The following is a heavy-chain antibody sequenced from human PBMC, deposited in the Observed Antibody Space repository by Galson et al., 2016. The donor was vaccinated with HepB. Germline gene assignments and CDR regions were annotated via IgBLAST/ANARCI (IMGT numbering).Heavy chain of an antibody. Sequence: SLRLSCAASGFNFDDFAMHWVRQRPGKGLEWVSGITFNSGNIVYADSVKGRFTISRDNAKRFLYLQMNSLTPEDTALYYCVKDGGPYVGASGEPGHNWGQGTLVTVSS. J-gene: IGHJ4*02. CDR3: VKDGGPYVGASGEPGHN. V-gene: IGHV3-9*01. CDR1: GFNFDDFA. D-gene: IGHD6-19*01. CDR2: ITFNSGNI.